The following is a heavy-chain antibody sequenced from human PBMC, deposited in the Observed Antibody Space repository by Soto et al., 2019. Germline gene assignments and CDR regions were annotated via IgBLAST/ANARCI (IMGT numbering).Heavy chain of an antibody. CDR1: GYTFTGYY. CDR2: INLNSGGT. J-gene: IGHJ4*02. V-gene: IGHV1-2*04. CDR3: ARQLSPYTDFDY. Sequence: QVQLVQSGAEVKKPGASVKVSCKASGYTFTGYYMHWVRQAPGQGLEWMGWINLNSGGTNYAQKFQGWVTMTRDTSISTAYMELSRLRSDDTAVYYCARQLSPYTDFDYGGQGTLVTVSS. D-gene: IGHD2-2*02.